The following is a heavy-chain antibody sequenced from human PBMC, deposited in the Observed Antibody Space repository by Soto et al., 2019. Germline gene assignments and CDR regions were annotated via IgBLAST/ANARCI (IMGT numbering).Heavy chain of an antibody. CDR1: GFTFSSYS. CDR2: ISSSSSTI. V-gene: IGHV3-48*01. Sequence: GGSLRLSCAASGFTFSSYSMNWVRQAPGKGLEWVSYISSSSSTIYYADSVKGRFTISRDNAKNSLYLQMNSLRAEDTAVYYCARLWDIVALGYWGQGTLVTVSS. J-gene: IGHJ4*02. D-gene: IGHD5-12*01. CDR3: ARLWDIVALGY.